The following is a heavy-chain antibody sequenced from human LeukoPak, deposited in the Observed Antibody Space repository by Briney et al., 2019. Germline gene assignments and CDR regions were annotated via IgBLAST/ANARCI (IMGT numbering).Heavy chain of an antibody. CDR3: ARVISQIRRTNWFDP. Sequence: ASVKASCKASGYTFTSYDINWVRQATGQGLEWMGWMNPNSGNTGYAQKFQGRVTMTRNTSISTAYMELSSLRSEDTAVYYCARVISQIRRTNWFDPWGQGTLVTVSS. D-gene: IGHD3-16*01. V-gene: IGHV1-8*01. J-gene: IGHJ5*02. CDR2: MNPNSGNT. CDR1: GYTFTSYD.